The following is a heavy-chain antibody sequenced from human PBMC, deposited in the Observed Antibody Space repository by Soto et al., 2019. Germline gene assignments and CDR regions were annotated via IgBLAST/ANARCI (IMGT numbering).Heavy chain of an antibody. CDR3: ARDIGGYYDSSSYAN. D-gene: IGHD3-22*01. V-gene: IGHV4-59*01. CDR2: IYYSGST. CDR1: GGSISPYY. Sequence: SETLSLTCTVSGGSISPYYWSWIRQPPGRGLEWIGYIYYSGSTNYNPSPKSRVTISVDTSKNQFSLKLSSVTAADTAVYYCARDIGGYYDSSSYANWGQGTLVTVSS. J-gene: IGHJ4*02.